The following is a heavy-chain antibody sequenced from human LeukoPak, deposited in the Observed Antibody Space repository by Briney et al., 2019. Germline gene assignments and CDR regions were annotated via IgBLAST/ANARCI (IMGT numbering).Heavy chain of an antibody. V-gene: IGHV3-33*06. CDR1: GFTFSHYG. CDR2: VWDDGINK. CDR3: VKEPAPYSLGDA. J-gene: IGHJ6*04. D-gene: IGHD5-18*01. Sequence: GGSLRLSCGASGFTFSHYGMHWVRQAPGKGLEWVAVVWDDGINKFYADSVKGRFTISRDNSKHTVSLHMNSLRAEDTAVYYCVKEPAPYSLGDAWGKGITVTVSS.